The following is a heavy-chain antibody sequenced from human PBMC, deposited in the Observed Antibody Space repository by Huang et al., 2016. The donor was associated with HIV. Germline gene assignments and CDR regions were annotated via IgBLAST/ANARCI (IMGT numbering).Heavy chain of an antibody. V-gene: IGHV4-59*01. Sequence: QVQLQESGPGLVKPSEPLSLTCTVSGGSMSSYYWSWIRQPPGKGLEWIGYIYYSGSTNYNLDLKSRVTISVDTSKNQFSLRLSSVTAADTAVYYCASASIAARRWFDPWGQGSLVTVSS. CDR2: IYYSGST. CDR3: ASASIAARRWFDP. D-gene: IGHD6-6*01. J-gene: IGHJ5*02. CDR1: GGSMSSYY.